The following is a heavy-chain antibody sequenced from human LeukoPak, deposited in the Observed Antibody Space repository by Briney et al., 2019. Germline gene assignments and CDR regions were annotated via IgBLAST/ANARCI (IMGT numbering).Heavy chain of an antibody. Sequence: GGSLRLSCAASGFTFSSYAMHWVRQAPGKGLEWVAVISYDGSNKYYADSVKGRFTISRDNSKNTLYLQMNSLRAEDTAVYYCARDPTSSGIFDYWGQGTLVTVSS. D-gene: IGHD6-19*01. V-gene: IGHV3-30*04. CDR1: GFTFSSYA. CDR2: ISYDGSNK. CDR3: ARDPTSSGIFDY. J-gene: IGHJ4*02.